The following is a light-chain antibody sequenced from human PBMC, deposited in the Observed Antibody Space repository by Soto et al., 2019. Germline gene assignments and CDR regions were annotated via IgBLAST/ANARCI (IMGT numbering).Light chain of an antibody. J-gene: IGLJ3*02. CDR2: EVN. CDR3: CSFAGSSTFWV. CDR1: TSDVGGYDV. V-gene: IGLV2-23*02. Sequence: QSALTQPASVSGSPGQSITISCSGTTSDVGGYDVVFWYQQHQGKAPKLMIFEVNQGPSGVSDRFSGSKSGNTASLTISGLQAGDEADYYCCSFAGSSTFWVFGGGTKVTVL.